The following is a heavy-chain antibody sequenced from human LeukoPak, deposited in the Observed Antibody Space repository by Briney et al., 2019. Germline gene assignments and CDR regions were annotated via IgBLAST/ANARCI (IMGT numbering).Heavy chain of an antibody. Sequence: SETLSFTCTVSGGSISSSSYYWGWIRQPPGKGLEWIGSIYYGGSTYYNPSLKSRVTMSVDTSKNQFSLNLSSVTAADTAVYYCAREMDTTQTFDYWGQGIQVTVSS. D-gene: IGHD5-24*01. J-gene: IGHJ4*02. CDR1: GGSISSSSYY. V-gene: IGHV4-39*07. CDR3: AREMDTTQTFDY. CDR2: IYYGGST.